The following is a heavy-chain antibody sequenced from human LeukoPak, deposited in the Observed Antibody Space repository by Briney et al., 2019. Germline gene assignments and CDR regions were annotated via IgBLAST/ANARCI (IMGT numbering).Heavy chain of an antibody. V-gene: IGHV4-30-2*01. J-gene: IGHJ6*02. Sequence: SETLSLTCAVSGGSISSGGYSWSWIRQPPGKGLEWIGYIYHSGSTYCNPSLKSRVTISVDRSKNQFSLKLSSVTAADTAVYYCARGTRFLAMNYYYYGMDVWGQGTTVTVSS. CDR3: ARGTRFLAMNYYYYGMDV. CDR1: GGSISSGGYS. CDR2: IYHSGST. D-gene: IGHD3-3*01.